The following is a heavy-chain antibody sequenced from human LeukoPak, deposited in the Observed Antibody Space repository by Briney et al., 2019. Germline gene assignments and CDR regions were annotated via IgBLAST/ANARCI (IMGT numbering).Heavy chain of an antibody. CDR3: AMQGGSSWSEFDY. J-gene: IGHJ4*02. CDR2: ISSSGSTI. V-gene: IGHV3-48*03. CDR1: GFTFSSYE. D-gene: IGHD6-13*01. Sequence: GGSLRLSCAASGFTFSSYEMNWVRQAPGKGLEWVSYISSSGSTIYYADSVKGRFTISRDNAKNSLYLQMNSQRAEDTAVYYCAMQGGSSWSEFDYWGQGTLVTVSS.